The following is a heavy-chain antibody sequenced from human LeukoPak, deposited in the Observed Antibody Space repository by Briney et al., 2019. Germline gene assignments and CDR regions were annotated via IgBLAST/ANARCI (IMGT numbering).Heavy chain of an antibody. CDR2: IYPYTGAT. CDR3: ARDGPAQMVDFDY. D-gene: IGHD3-10*01. V-gene: IGHV1-2*02. J-gene: IGHJ4*02. Sequence: ASVKVSCKASGYTFSGTGWYLYWLRQAPGQGLECMGWIYPYTGATHYAQKFQDRVAMTRDTSISTAYMELSRLRPDDPAVYYCARDGPAQMVDFDYWGQGTLVTVSS. CDR1: GYTFSGTGWY.